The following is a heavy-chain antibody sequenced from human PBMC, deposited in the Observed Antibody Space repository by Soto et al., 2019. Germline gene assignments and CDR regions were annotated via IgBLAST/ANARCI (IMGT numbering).Heavy chain of an antibody. CDR3: ARGPEDSAVPRCDY. CDR2: INLRGGTT. CDR1: GYNFNQYY. V-gene: IGHV1-46*02. J-gene: IGHJ4*02. Sequence: QVQLMQSGAEVRKPGASVRLSCETSGYNFNQYYIHWVRQAPGQGLEGMGIINLRGGTTEYAHKFRGRVTVTGDTSTKTAYMELRSLRSEDPAMYFCARGPEDSAVPRCDYWGQGTLVTVSS. D-gene: IGHD4-4*01.